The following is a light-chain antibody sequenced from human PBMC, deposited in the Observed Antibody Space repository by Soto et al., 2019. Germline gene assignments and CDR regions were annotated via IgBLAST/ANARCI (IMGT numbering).Light chain of an antibody. CDR3: ETWDSSLYAVV. CDR2: ENN. Sequence: QSVLTQPPSVSVAPGQKVTISCSGSSSNIGNNYAAWYQQFPGTAPKLLIYENNKRPSGIPDRFSGSKSGTSATLGITGLQTGDDADYYCETWDSSLYAVVFGGGTKVTVL. CDR1: SSNIGNNY. V-gene: IGLV1-51*02. J-gene: IGLJ2*01.